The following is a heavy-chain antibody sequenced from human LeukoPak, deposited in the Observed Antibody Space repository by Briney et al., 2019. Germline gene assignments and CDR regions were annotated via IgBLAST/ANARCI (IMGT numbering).Heavy chain of an antibody. D-gene: IGHD5-24*01. CDR2: VYYSGST. CDR3: ARSVQMATIRRVAFDI. V-gene: IGHV4-39*07. CDR1: GGSISSSNYY. Sequence: PSETLSLTCSVSGGSISSSNYYWGWIRQPPGKGLEWIVSVYYSGSTYYNPSLKSRVTISEDTSKNQFSLKLSSVTAADTAVYYCARSVQMATIRRVAFDIWGQGTMVTVSS. J-gene: IGHJ3*02.